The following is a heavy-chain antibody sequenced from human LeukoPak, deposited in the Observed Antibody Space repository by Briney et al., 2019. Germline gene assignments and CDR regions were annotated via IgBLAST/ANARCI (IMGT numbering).Heavy chain of an antibody. V-gene: IGHV4-59*01. CDR1: GGSISTYY. J-gene: IGHJ4*02. CDR2: IYHSGST. Sequence: SETLSLTCTPSGGSISTYYWSWIRQPPGKGLEWIGYIYHSGSTNYNPSLKSRLTISEDTSNHQFSLKLISVPAADAAVYYCARGGGYASPIGYWGQGALVTVSS. CDR3: ARGGGYASPIGY. D-gene: IGHD5-12*01.